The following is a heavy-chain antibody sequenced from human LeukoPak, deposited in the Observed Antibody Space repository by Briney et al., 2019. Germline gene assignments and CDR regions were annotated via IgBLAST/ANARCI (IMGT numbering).Heavy chain of an antibody. J-gene: IGHJ3*01. CDR1: GLTFSNYW. CDR3: ARVGAVAGAFDV. D-gene: IGHD6-19*01. Sequence: GGSLRLSCAASGLTFSNYWMHWVRQAPGKGLVWVSRIKRDGSSTNYADSVKGRFTTSRDNAKNTLSLQMNSLRAEDTAVYYCARVGAVAGAFDVWGQGTMVTVSS. CDR2: IKRDGSST. V-gene: IGHV3-74*01.